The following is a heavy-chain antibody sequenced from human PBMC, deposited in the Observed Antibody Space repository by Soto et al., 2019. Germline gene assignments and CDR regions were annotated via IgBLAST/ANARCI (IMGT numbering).Heavy chain of an antibody. CDR1: GFTFISYA. CDR2: ISGSGGST. J-gene: IGHJ4*02. Sequence: PGGSLRLSCAASGFTFISYAMSWVLQAPGKGLEWVSAISGSGGSTYYADSVKGRFTISRDNSKNTLYLQMNSLRAEDTAVYYCVKGELFIAALFDDWGQGTLGTGSS. V-gene: IGHV3-23*01. CDR3: VKGELFIAALFDD. D-gene: IGHD6-6*01.